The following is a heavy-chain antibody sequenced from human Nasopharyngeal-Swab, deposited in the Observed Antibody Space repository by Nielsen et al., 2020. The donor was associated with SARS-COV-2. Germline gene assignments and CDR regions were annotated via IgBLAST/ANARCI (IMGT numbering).Heavy chain of an antibody. CDR1: GFTLSEHY. CDR2: SRNEAHSFTT. V-gene: IGHV3-72*01. Sequence: GWSLRLSCAASGFTLSEHYMDWVRQAPGKGLEWVGRSRNEAHSFTTEYAASVKGRFTISRDDSENSLYLQMNSLKIEDTAVYYCVRADISGYFDYWGQGTLVTVSS. CDR3: VRADISGYFDY. J-gene: IGHJ4*02. D-gene: IGHD3-22*01.